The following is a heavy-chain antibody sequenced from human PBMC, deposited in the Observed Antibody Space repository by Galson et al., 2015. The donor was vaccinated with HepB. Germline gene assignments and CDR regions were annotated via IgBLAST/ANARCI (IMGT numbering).Heavy chain of an antibody. D-gene: IGHD5-18*01. Sequence: SLRLSCAASGFTFSDHYMDWVRQAPGKGLEWVGRTRNKANSYTTEYAASVKGRFTISRDDSKNSLYLQMNSLKTEDTAVYYCARLYSYGSDFDHWGQGTLVTVSS. CDR2: TRNKANSYTT. V-gene: IGHV3-72*01. CDR1: GFTFSDHY. J-gene: IGHJ4*02. CDR3: ARLYSYGSDFDH.